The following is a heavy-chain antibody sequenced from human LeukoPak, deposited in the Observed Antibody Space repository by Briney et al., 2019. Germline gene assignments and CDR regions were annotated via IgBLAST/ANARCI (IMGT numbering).Heavy chain of an antibody. CDR1: GFTFSSYA. CDR2: ISGSGGST. Sequence: GGSLRLSCAASGFTFSSYAMSWVRQAPGKGLEWVSAISGSGGSTYYADSVKGRFTISRDSSKHTLYLQMNSPRGEATARYCFAKDARDRERDTGGERTLVTLSS. J-gene: IGHJ5*02. V-gene: IGHV3-23*01. D-gene: IGHD6-25*01. CDR3: AKDARDRERDT.